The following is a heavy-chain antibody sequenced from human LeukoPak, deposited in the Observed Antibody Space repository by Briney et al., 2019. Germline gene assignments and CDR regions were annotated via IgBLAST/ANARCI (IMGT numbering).Heavy chain of an antibody. CDR2: ISGSGGST. CDR1: GFTFSSYA. V-gene: IGHV3-23*01. J-gene: IGHJ4*02. D-gene: IGHD3-22*01. Sequence: QAGGSLRLSCAASGFTFSSYAMSWVRQAPGKGLEWVSAISGSGGSTYYADSVKGRFTISRDNSKNTLYLQMNSLRAEDTAVYYCAKGRHYYDGSGPSSPVYWGQGTLVTVSS. CDR3: AKGRHYYDGSGPSSPVY.